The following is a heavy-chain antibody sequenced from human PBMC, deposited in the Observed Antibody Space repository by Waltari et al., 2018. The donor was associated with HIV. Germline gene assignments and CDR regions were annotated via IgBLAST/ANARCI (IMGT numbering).Heavy chain of an antibody. CDR3: QRPWDSDHWGSDN. J-gene: IGHJ4*01. D-gene: IGHD3-16*01. V-gene: IGHV1-2*02. CDR2: LNPKSGAT. CDR1: GYTFIGYY. Sequence: QEQLVQSGTEVKKPGASVRVSCKASGYTFIGYYIHWVRQAPGQGLEWMGWLNPKSGATNYAQRFRGRVTFTRDTSVNTAYLDLTGLRIDDTATYFCQRPWDSDHWGSDNWGQGTLVIVSS.